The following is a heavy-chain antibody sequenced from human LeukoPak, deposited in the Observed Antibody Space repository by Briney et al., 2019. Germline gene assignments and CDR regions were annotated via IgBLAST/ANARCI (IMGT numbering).Heavy chain of an antibody. CDR3: ASRIGGSSSWYDY. Sequence: ASVKLSFKASGCTFSSYAISWVRQAPGQGLEWMGGIIPIFGTANYAQKFQGRVTITADESTSTAYMELLSLRSEGTAVYYCASRIGGSSSWYDYWGQGTLVTVSS. V-gene: IGHV1-69*01. J-gene: IGHJ4*02. CDR2: IIPIFGTA. CDR1: GCTFSSYA. D-gene: IGHD6-13*01.